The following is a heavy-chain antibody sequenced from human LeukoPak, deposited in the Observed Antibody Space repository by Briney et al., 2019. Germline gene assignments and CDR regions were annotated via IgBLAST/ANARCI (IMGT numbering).Heavy chain of an antibody. D-gene: IGHD3-22*01. CDR2: ISWDGGST. CDR1: GFTFDDYA. V-gene: IGHV3-43D*03. Sequence: GGSLRLSCAASGFTFDDYAMHWVRQAPGKGLEWVSLISWDGGSTYYADSVKGRFTISRDNSKNSLYLQMNSLRAEDTALYYCAKDIDSTDFYYDSSFGAFDIWGQGTMVTVSS. CDR3: AKDIDSTDFYYDSSFGAFDI. J-gene: IGHJ3*02.